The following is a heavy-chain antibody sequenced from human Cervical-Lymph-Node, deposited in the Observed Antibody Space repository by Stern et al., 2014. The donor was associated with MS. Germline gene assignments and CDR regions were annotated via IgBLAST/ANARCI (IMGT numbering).Heavy chain of an antibody. CDR2: IYYSGST. CDR3: ARTPSYDSSGWYYFDY. D-gene: IGHD6-19*01. V-gene: IGHV4-59*01. Sequence: QVQLVESGPGLVKPSETLSLTCTVSGGSISSYYWSWIRQPPGKGLEWIGYIYYSGSTNYNPSLKSRVTISVDTSKNQFSLKLSSVTAADTAVYYCARTPSYDSSGWYYFDYWGQGTLVTVSS. CDR1: GGSISSYY. J-gene: IGHJ4*02.